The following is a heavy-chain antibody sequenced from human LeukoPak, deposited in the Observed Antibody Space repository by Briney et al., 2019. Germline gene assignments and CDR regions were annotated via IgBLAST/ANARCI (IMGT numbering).Heavy chain of an antibody. D-gene: IGHD1-26*01. J-gene: IGHJ4*02. V-gene: IGHV3-7*01. CDR3: ASAAGWESAY. Sequence: GGSPRLSCAASGSTSSRYYMSWVRQTPEKGLEWVANINQDGSEKNYVDSVKGRFTISRDNAKNSLYLQMNSLRAEDTAVYYCASAAGWESAYWGQGTLVTVSS. CDR1: GSTSSRYY. CDR2: INQDGSEK.